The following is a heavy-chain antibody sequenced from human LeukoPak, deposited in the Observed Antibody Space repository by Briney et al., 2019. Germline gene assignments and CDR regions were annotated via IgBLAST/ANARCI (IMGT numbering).Heavy chain of an antibody. V-gene: IGHV3-74*03. Sequence: GGSLRLSCVASGFTFSSYWMHWVRQVPGKGLVWVSRINGDGRSITYADSVKGRFTISRDNSKNTLYLQMNSLRAEDTAVYYCAKDRGYWGQGTLVTVSS. CDR2: INGDGRSI. J-gene: IGHJ4*02. CDR3: AKDRGY. CDR1: GFTFSSYW.